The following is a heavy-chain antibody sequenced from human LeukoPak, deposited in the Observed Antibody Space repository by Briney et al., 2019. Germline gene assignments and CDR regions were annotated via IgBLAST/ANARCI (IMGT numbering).Heavy chain of an antibody. Sequence: VASVKVSCKASGYTFTGYYMHWVRQAPGQGLEWMGWINPNSGGTNYAQKFQGRVTMTRDTSISTAYMELSRLRSDDTAVYYCARDGAAAGNLLYYYYYYMDVWGKGTTVTISS. D-gene: IGHD6-13*01. CDR3: ARDGAAAGNLLYYYYYYMDV. J-gene: IGHJ6*03. CDR2: INPNSGGT. V-gene: IGHV1-2*02. CDR1: GYTFTGYY.